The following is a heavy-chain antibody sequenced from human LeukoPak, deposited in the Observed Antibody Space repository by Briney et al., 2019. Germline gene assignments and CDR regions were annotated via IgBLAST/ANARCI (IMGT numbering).Heavy chain of an antibody. CDR3: AREKGSYYPTLLYYGMDV. D-gene: IGHD3-10*01. J-gene: IGHJ6*02. CDR1: GGSISSGDYY. Sequence: SETLSLTCTVSGGSISSGDYYWSWIRQPPGKGLEWIGYIYYSGSTYYNPSLKSRVTISVDPSKNQFSLKLSSVTAADTAVYYCAREKGSYYPTLLYYGMDVWGQGTTVTVSS. CDR2: IYYSGST. V-gene: IGHV4-30-4*01.